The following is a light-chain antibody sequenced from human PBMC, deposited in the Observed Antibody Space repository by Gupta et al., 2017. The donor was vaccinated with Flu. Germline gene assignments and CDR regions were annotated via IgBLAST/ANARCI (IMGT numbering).Light chain of an antibody. V-gene: IGLV2-14*01. CDR2: EVS. Sequence: ITISCTGTSSDVGGYNYVSWYQQHPGKAPKLMIYEVSNRPSGVSNRFSGSKSGNTASLTISGLQAEDEADYYCNSYRSSSTLVVFGGGTKLTGL. CDR1: SSDVGGYNY. J-gene: IGLJ3*02. CDR3: NSYRSSSTLVV.